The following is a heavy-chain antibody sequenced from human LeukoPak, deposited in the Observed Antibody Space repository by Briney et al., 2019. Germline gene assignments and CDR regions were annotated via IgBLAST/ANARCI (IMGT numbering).Heavy chain of an antibody. CDR3: ARLRGYSGYDYDY. V-gene: IGHV3-7*01. CDR1: AFTFSDYW. J-gene: IGHJ4*02. Sequence: GGSLRLSCVASAFTFSDYWMSWVRQAPGKGLEWVANIKQDGSEKYYVDSVKGRFTISRDNAKNSLYLQMNSLRAEDTAVYYCARLRGYSGYDYDYWGQGTLVTVSS. D-gene: IGHD5-12*01. CDR2: IKQDGSEK.